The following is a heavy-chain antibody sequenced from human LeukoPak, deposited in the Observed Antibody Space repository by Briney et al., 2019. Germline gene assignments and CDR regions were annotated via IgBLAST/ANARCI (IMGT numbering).Heavy chain of an antibody. J-gene: IGHJ6*02. Sequence: GGSLRLSCTGSGFSFGDHAMSWVRQAPGKGLEWVGFIRSKAYGGTTEYAPSVKGRFTISRDDSKSIAYLQVNSLKSEDTGVYYCSRGPIELWRHSAMDVWGQGTTVTVSS. V-gene: IGHV3-49*04. CDR1: GFSFGDHA. D-gene: IGHD3-16*01. CDR3: SRGPIELWRHSAMDV. CDR2: IRSKAYGGTT.